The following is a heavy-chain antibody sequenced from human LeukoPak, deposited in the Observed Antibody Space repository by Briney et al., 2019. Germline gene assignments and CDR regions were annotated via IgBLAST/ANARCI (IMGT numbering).Heavy chain of an antibody. CDR1: GFNFNSYW. Sequence: GGSLRLSCAASGFNFNSYWMSWVRQAPGKGLECVANIKQDGSELYFVDSVKGRFTISRDNAKSSLYLQMNSLRGEDTAVYYCARARYGSGGYFFDFWGQGTLGTVS. CDR3: ARARYGSGGYFFDF. V-gene: IGHV3-7*04. D-gene: IGHD3-10*01. CDR2: IKQDGSEL. J-gene: IGHJ4*02.